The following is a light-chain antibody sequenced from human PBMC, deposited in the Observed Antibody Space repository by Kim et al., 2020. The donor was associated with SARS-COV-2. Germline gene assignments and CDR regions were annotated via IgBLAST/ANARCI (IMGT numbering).Light chain of an antibody. CDR1: QSLLDSDDGNTY. CDR3: MQRKDLPLT. Sequence: DIVMTQTPLSLPVTPGEPASISCRSSQSLLDSDDGNTYLDWYLQRPGQSSQLLIYMLSHRASGVPDRFSGSGSGTDFTLRISRLEAEDVGIYYCMQRKDLPLTFGGGTKVDIK. V-gene: IGKV2-40*01. J-gene: IGKJ4*01. CDR2: MLS.